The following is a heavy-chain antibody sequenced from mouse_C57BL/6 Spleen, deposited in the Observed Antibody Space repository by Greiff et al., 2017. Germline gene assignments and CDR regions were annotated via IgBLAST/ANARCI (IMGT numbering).Heavy chain of an antibody. J-gene: IGHJ1*03. CDR2: ISYSGST. Sequence: EVMLVESGPGMVKPSQSLSLTCTVTGYSITSGYDWHWIRHFPGNKLEWMGYISYSGSTNYNPSLKSRISITHDTSKNHFFLKLNSVTTEDTATYYCARDHYGSSYDWYFDVWGTGTTVTVSS. D-gene: IGHD1-1*01. V-gene: IGHV3-1*01. CDR1: GYSITSGYD. CDR3: ARDHYGSSYDWYFDV.